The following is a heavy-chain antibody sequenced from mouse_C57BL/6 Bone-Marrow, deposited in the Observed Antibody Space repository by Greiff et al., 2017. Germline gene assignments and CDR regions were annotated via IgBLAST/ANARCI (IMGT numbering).Heavy chain of an antibody. D-gene: IGHD1-1*01. J-gene: IGHJ2*01. V-gene: IGHV14-2*01. CDR2: IDPEDGET. Sequence: EVQLQQSGAELVKPGASVKLSCTASGFNIKDYYIHWVKQRTEQGLEWIGRIDPEDGETKYAPQFPDKATITADTSSNTAHLQLSSLTSEDTAVYYCTRSLIYYGTNYWGQGTTLTVSS. CDR1: GFNIKDYY. CDR3: TRSLIYYGTNY.